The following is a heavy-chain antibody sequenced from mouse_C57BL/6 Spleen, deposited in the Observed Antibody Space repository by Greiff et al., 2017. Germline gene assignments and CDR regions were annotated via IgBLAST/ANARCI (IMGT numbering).Heavy chain of an antibody. D-gene: IGHD4-1*02. CDR1: GYTFTDYE. CDR2: IYPETGGT. CDR3: TRCSQLGRGAMDY. Sequence: VQLQESGAELVRPGASVTLSCKASGYTFTDYEMHWVKQTPVHGLEWIGAIYPETGGTAYNQKFKGKAILTADKSSSTAYMELRSLTSEDSAVYYCTRCSQLGRGAMDYWGQGTSVTVSS. J-gene: IGHJ4*01. V-gene: IGHV1-15*01.